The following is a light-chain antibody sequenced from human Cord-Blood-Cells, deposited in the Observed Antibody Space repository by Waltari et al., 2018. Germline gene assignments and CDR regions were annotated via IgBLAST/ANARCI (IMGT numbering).Light chain of an antibody. CDR3: QQYYSFPYT. Sequence: VIWMTKSPSLLSASTGDRVTISCRMSLGISSYLAWYQQKPGKAPELLIYAASTLQSGVPSRFSGSGSGTDFTLTISCLQSEDFATYYCQQYYSFPYTFGQGTKLEIK. CDR1: LGISSY. CDR2: AAS. J-gene: IGKJ2*01. V-gene: IGKV1D-8*01.